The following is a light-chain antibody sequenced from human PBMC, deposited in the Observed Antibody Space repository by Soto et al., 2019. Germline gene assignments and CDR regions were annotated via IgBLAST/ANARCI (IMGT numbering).Light chain of an antibody. Sequence: EIVLAQSPGTLSLSPGERATLSCRASQSVTNSFLAWYQQKPGQAPRLLIYGASRRATGIPDRFTGSGSGTDFSLTITSLEPEDFAVYYCQQRAKWPSTFGPGTKVEMK. CDR3: QQRAKWPST. V-gene: IGKV3D-20*02. CDR2: GAS. J-gene: IGKJ2*02. CDR1: QSVTNSF.